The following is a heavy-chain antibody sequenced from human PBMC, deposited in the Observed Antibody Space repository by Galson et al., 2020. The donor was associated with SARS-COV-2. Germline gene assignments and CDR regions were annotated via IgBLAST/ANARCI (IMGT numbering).Heavy chain of an antibody. D-gene: IGHD4-17*01. J-gene: IGHJ6*02. CDR1: GVSFSGYS. CDR3: ARGKAVTTFFYYYYGMDV. V-gene: IGHV4-34*01. Sequence: SETLSLTCAVYGVSFSGYSWSWIRQPPGKGLEWLGEINHSGSTNYNPSLKSRVTISVDTSKNQFSLKLSSVTAAATAVYYCARGKAVTTFFYYYYGMDVWGQGTTVTVSS. CDR2: INHSGST.